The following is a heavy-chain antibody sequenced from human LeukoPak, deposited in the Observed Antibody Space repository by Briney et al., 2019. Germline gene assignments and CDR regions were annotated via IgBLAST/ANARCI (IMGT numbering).Heavy chain of an antibody. CDR1: GGSFSGYY. V-gene: IGHV4-34*01. J-gene: IGHJ4*02. CDR3: ARQKGGYFDY. D-gene: IGHD3-16*01. Sequence: PSETLSLTCAVYGGSFSGYYWSWIRQPPGKGLEWIGEINHSGSTYYNPSLKSRVTISVDTSKNQFSLKLSSVTAADTAVYYCARQKGGYFDYWGQGTLVTVSS. CDR2: INHSGST.